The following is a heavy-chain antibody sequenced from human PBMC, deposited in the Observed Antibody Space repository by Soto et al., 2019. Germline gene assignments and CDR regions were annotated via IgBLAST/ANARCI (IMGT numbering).Heavy chain of an antibody. J-gene: IGHJ6*02. CDR1: GFTVSANY. CDR2: LYSRGRI. Sequence: EAQLVESGGGLIQPGGSLRLSCAASGFTVSANYITWVRQAPGKGLEWVSLLYSRGRIYYADSVMGRFTISRDTSKDTLYLQMNSLRTEDTAVYYCAKSDPGYAYGLNVWGQGTTVTVSS. CDR3: AKSDPGYAYGLNV. V-gene: IGHV3-53*01. D-gene: IGHD5-18*01.